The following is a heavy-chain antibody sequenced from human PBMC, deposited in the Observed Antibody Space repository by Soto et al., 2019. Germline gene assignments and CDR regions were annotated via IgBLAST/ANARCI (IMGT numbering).Heavy chain of an antibody. Sequence: QVQLVQSGAEVKKPGASVKVSCKASGYTFTSYGISWVRQAPGQGLEWMGWISAYNGNTNYAQKLQGRVTMTTDTPTSTATMGLRSLRSDDTAVYYCAREYIVVLPAASNWFDPWGEGTLVTVSS. D-gene: IGHD2-2*01. CDR2: ISAYNGNT. CDR3: AREYIVVLPAASNWFDP. V-gene: IGHV1-18*01. J-gene: IGHJ5*02. CDR1: GYTFTSYG.